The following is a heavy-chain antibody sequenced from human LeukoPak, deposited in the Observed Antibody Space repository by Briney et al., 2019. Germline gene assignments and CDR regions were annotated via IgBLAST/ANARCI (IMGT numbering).Heavy chain of an antibody. Sequence: SETLSLTCTVSGGSISSYYWSWIRQPAGKGPEWIGRIYTSGSTNYNPSLKSRVTMSVDTSKNQFSLKLSSVTAADTAVYYCASSGAYGDYVGYWGQGTLVTVSS. CDR3: ASSGAYGDYVGY. CDR2: IYTSGST. V-gene: IGHV4-4*07. CDR1: GGSISSYY. J-gene: IGHJ4*02. D-gene: IGHD4-17*01.